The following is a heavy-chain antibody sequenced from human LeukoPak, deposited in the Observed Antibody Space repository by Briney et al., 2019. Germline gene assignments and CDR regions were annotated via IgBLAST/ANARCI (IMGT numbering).Heavy chain of an antibody. V-gene: IGHV4-30-2*01. J-gene: IGHJ3*02. CDR3: ARTSIAARRANAFDI. Sequence: SETLSLTCAVSGGSISSGGYSWSWIRQPPGKGLEWIGYIYHSGSTYYNPSLKSRVAISVDRSKNQFSLKLSSVTAADTAVYYCARTSIAARRANAFDIWGKGQWSPSLQ. CDR2: IYHSGST. D-gene: IGHD6-6*01. CDR1: GGSISSGGYS.